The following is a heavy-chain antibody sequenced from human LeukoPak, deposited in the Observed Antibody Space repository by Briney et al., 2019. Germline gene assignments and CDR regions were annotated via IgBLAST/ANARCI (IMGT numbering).Heavy chain of an antibody. CDR1: GYTFTSYA. CDR3: ARGRNYYDSSRYYYEGDAFDI. Sequence: GASVKVSCKASGYTFTSYAMHWVRQAPGQRLEWMGWINAGNGNTKYSQEFQGRVTITRDTSASTAYMELSSLRSEDMAVYYCARGRNYYDSSRYYYEGDAFDIWGQGTMVTVSS. V-gene: IGHV1-3*03. J-gene: IGHJ3*02. D-gene: IGHD3-22*01. CDR2: INAGNGNT.